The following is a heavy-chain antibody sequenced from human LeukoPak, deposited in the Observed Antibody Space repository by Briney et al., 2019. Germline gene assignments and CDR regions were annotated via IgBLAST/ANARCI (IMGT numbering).Heavy chain of an antibody. CDR2: ISGSGGST. D-gene: IGHD1-26*01. J-gene: IGHJ4*02. Sequence: PGGSLRLSCAASGFTFSNYAMSWVRQAPGKGLEWVSAISGSGGSTYYADSVKGRFTIPRDNSKNTLYLQMNSLRAEDTAVYYCAKRLSVGIDYWGQGTLVTVSS. CDR1: GFTFSNYA. CDR3: AKRLSVGIDY. V-gene: IGHV3-23*01.